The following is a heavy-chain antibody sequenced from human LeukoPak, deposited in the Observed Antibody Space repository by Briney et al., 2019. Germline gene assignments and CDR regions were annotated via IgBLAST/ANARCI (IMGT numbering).Heavy chain of an antibody. CDR3: ARGPAPYYYDSSRGYYFDY. CDR1: GGSFSGYY. J-gene: IGHJ4*02. Sequence: SETLSLTCAVYGGSFSGYYWSWIRQPPGKGLEWIGEINHSGSTNYNPSLKSRVTISVDMSKNQFSLKLSSVTAADTAVYYCARGPAPYYYDSSRGYYFDYWGQGTLVTVSS. D-gene: IGHD3-22*01. CDR2: INHSGST. V-gene: IGHV4-34*01.